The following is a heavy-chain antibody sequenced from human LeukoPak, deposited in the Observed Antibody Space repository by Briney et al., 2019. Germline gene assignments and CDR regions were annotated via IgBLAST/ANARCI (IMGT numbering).Heavy chain of an antibody. CDR2: INHSGST. CDR1: GGSFSGYY. V-gene: IGHV4-34*01. J-gene: IGHJ4*02. Sequence: SETLSLTCAVYGGSFSGYYWSWIRQPPGKGLEWIGEINHSGSTNYNPSLKSRVTISVDTSKNQFSLKLSSVTAADTAVYYCARDTNWGSTHYWGQGTLVTVSS. D-gene: IGHD7-27*01. CDR3: ARDTNWGSTHY.